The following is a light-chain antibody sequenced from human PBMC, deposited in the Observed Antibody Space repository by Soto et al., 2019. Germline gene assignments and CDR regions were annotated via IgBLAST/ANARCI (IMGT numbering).Light chain of an antibody. Sequence: EIVLTQSPGTLSLSPGETATLSCRASQSFTSTSLAWYQQKPGQAPRLLIPGASRRAAGIPDWFSGNGSGTEFTLTIISLESDHLAVYYCQQYDSSPRTFGQGTRVQIK. V-gene: IGKV3-20*01. CDR2: GAS. CDR1: QSFTSTS. CDR3: QQYDSSPRT. J-gene: IGKJ1*01.